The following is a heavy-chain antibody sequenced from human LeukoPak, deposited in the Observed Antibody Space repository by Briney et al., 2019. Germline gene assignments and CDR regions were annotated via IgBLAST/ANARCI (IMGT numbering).Heavy chain of an antibody. Sequence: SETLSLTCTVSGAYINSYYWSWIRQHPGEGLEWIGYIYYSGTTNYNPSLKSRVTISVDTSKNQFSLKLTSVTAADTAVYYCARVAPYSSGWYVAYWGQGTLVTVSS. V-gene: IGHV4-59*01. J-gene: IGHJ4*02. CDR2: IYYSGTT. CDR1: GAYINSYY. D-gene: IGHD6-19*01. CDR3: ARVAPYSSGWYVAY.